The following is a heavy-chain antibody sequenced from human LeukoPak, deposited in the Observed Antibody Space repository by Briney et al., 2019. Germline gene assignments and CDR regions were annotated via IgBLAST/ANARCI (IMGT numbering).Heavy chain of an antibody. CDR2: IHSSGRT. CDR3: ARSGTGDLNWSDP. CDR1: GGSISSYY. D-gene: IGHD7-27*01. V-gene: IGHV4-4*07. Sequence: SETLSLTCTFSGGSISSYYWSWIRQPAGKGLEWIGHIHSSGRTNYNPSLKSRVTMSLDTSKNQFSLRLSSVTAADTAVYYCARSGTGDLNWSDPWGQGTLVTVSS. J-gene: IGHJ5*02.